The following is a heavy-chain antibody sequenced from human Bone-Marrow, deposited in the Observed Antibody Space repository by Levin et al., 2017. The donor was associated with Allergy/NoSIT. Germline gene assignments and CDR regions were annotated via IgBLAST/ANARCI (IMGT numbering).Heavy chain of an antibody. CDR2: ISSSGSTI. Sequence: KSGGSLRLSCAASGFTFSDYYMSWIRQAPGKGLEWVSYISSSGSTIYYADSVKGRFTISRDNAKNSLYLQMNSLRAEDTAVYYCASHVRGANRGYFDYWGQGTLVTVSS. CDR3: ASHVRGANRGYFDY. J-gene: IGHJ4*02. D-gene: IGHD3-10*02. V-gene: IGHV3-11*01. CDR1: GFTFSDYY.